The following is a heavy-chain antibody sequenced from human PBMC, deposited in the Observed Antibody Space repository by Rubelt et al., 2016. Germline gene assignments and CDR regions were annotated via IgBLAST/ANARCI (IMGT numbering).Heavy chain of an antibody. D-gene: IGHD6-19*01. V-gene: IGHV4-4*02. CDR3: ARRRRSSGWVDY. CDR1: GGSISSSNW. J-gene: IGHJ4*02. Sequence: GGSISSSNWWSWVRQPPGKGLEWIGEIYHSGSTNYNPSLKSRVTISVDKSKNQFSLKLSSVTAADTAVYYCARRRRSSGWVDYWGQGTLVTVSS. CDR2: IYHSGST.